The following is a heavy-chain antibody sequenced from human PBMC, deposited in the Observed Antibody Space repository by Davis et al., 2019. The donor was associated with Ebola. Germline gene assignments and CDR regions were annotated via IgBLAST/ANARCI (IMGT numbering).Heavy chain of an antibody. D-gene: IGHD6-6*01. J-gene: IGHJ4*02. CDR3: ARMGWDSSSSVDY. Sequence: GESLKISCKGSGYSFSSYWIGWVRQMPGKGLEWMGIMYPGDSDTRYSPPFQGQVTISADKSISTAYLQWSSLKASDTAMYYCARMGWDSSSSVDYWGQGTLVTVSS. CDR1: GYSFSSYW. V-gene: IGHV5-51*01. CDR2: MYPGDSDT.